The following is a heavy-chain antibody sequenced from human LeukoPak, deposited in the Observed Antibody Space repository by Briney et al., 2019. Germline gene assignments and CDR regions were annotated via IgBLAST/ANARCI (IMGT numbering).Heavy chain of an antibody. D-gene: IGHD3-3*01. Sequence: PGGSLRLSCAASGFTFSSYEMNWVRQAPGKGLEWVSYISSSGSTIYYADSVKGRFTISRDNAKNSLYLQMNSLRAEDTAVYYCARAVERYDFWSGYYWVYYFDYWGQGTLVTVSS. CDR2: ISSSGSTI. CDR1: GFTFSSYE. V-gene: IGHV3-48*03. CDR3: ARAVERYDFWSGYYWVYYFDY. J-gene: IGHJ4*02.